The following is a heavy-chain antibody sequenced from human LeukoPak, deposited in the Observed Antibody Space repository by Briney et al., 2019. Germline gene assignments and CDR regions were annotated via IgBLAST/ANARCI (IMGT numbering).Heavy chain of an antibody. CDR1: GFTFSSYA. V-gene: IGHV3-23*01. Sequence: PGGSLRLSCAASGFTFSSYAMSWVRQAPGKGLEWISAISGSGGSTYYADSVKGRFTISRDNSKTTLYLQMNRLRAQDTAVYYCAKIQQQLADYWGQGTLVTVCS. D-gene: IGHD6-13*01. CDR2: ISGSGGST. CDR3: AKIQQQLADY. J-gene: IGHJ4*02.